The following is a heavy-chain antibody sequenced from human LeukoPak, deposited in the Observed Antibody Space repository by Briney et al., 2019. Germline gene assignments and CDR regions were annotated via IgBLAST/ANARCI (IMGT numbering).Heavy chain of an antibody. Sequence: AASVKVSCKVSGYTLTELSMHWVRQAPGKGLEWMAGLDPEDGETIYAQKFQGRVTMTEDTSTDTAYMELSSLRSEDTAVYYCATALGGGVIVIPFEYWGQGTLVTVSS. CDR2: LDPEDGET. D-gene: IGHD3-16*02. V-gene: IGHV1-24*01. J-gene: IGHJ4*02. CDR1: GYTLTELS. CDR3: ATALGGGVIVIPFEY.